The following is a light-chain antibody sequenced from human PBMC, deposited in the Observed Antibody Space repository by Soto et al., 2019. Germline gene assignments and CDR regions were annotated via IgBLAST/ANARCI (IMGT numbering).Light chain of an antibody. CDR1: QDIGSW. J-gene: IGKJ5*01. CDR3: QQGGSFPIT. Sequence: DIQMTQSPSSVSASVGDRVTITCRASQDIGSWLAWYQQKPGKAPDLLIYGASSLQSGVPSRFYGSGSGTDFTRTISSLQPEDFATYYCQQGGSFPITFGQGTRLEIK. CDR2: GAS. V-gene: IGKV1-12*01.